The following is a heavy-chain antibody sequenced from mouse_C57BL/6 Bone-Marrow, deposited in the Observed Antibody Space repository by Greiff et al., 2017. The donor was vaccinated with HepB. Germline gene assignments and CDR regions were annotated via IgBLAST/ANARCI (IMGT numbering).Heavy chain of an antibody. CDR1: GYAFTNYL. CDR2: INPGSGGT. CDR3: ARDSGYDYGGAMDY. Sequence: QVQLQQSGAELVRPGTSVKVSCKASGYAFTNYLIEWVKQRPGQGLEWIGVINPGSGGTNYNEKFKGKATLTADKSSSTAYMQLSSLTSEDSAVYFCARDSGYDYGGAMDYWGQGTSVTVSS. D-gene: IGHD2-4*01. J-gene: IGHJ4*01. V-gene: IGHV1-54*01.